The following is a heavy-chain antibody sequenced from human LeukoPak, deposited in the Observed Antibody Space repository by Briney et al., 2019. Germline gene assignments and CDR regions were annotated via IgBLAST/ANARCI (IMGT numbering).Heavy chain of an antibody. Sequence: GGSLRLSCAASGFTFMNYAVTWVRQAPGKGLEWVSVISGSGANTYYADSVKGRFTISRDNSKNTLYLQVNSLRAEDTAVYYCAKAKSYYSNYDYWGQGTLVTVSS. J-gene: IGHJ4*02. CDR1: GFTFMNYA. D-gene: IGHD4-11*01. CDR3: AKAKSYYSNYDY. CDR2: ISGSGANT. V-gene: IGHV3-23*01.